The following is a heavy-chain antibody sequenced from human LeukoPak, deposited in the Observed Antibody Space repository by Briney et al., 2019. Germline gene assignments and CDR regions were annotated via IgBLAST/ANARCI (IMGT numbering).Heavy chain of an antibody. CDR1: GFTFSSYG. Sequence: PGGSLRLSCAASGFTFSSYGMHWVRQAPDKGLEWMAVISYDGSNKYYADSVKGRFTISRDNSKNSLYLQMNSLRAEDTALYYCARRVQYYFDYWGQGTLVTVS. V-gene: IGHV3-30*03. CDR2: ISYDGSNK. J-gene: IGHJ4*02. CDR3: ARRVQYYFDY.